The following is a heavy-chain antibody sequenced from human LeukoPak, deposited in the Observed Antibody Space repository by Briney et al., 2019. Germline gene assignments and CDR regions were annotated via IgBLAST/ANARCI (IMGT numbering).Heavy chain of an antibody. V-gene: IGHV4-59*01. CDR1: GASIRSYY. Sequence: PSETLSLTCNVSGASIRSYYWTWIRQSPGKGLEWIGSITYSGNTQLNPSLRSRVTMSSDPPKSQFSLKLTSVTTADTALYYCAQQVIGTSNSIDVWGQGTMVTVSS. CDR3: AQQVIGTSNSIDV. J-gene: IGHJ3*01. CDR2: ITYSGNT. D-gene: IGHD2-21*01.